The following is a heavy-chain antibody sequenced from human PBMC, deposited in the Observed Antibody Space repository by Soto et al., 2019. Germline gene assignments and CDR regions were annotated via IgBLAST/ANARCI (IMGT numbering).Heavy chain of an antibody. CDR1: GYTFTSYD. Sequence: ASVKVSCKASGYTFTSYDINCVRQATGQGLEWMGWMNANSGNTKYAQKFQGRVTITRNTSTSTAYMELSSLRSEDTAVYYCARVPRVPAAMGAFDIWGQGTMVTVSS. V-gene: IGHV1-8*01. CDR3: ARVPRVPAAMGAFDI. D-gene: IGHD2-2*01. J-gene: IGHJ3*02. CDR2: MNANSGNT.